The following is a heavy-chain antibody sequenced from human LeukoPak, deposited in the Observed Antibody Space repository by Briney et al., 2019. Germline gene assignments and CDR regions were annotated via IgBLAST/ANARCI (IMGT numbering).Heavy chain of an antibody. D-gene: IGHD3-16*01. J-gene: IGHJ4*02. CDR3: ARLSAVPRGEFDY. Sequence: GESLKISCKGSGYSINNYWIGWVRQMPGKGLEWMGIIYPADSDIRYSPSFQGQVTISADKSISTAYLQWSSLKASDTAMYYCARLSAVPRGEFDYWGQGTLVTVSS. CDR1: GYSINNYW. CDR2: IYPADSDI. V-gene: IGHV5-51*01.